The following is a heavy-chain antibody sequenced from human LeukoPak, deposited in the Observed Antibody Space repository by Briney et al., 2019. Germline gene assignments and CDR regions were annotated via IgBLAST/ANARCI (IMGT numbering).Heavy chain of an antibody. CDR2: ISRSGDTI. J-gene: IGHJ3*02. D-gene: IGHD2-2*01. Sequence: GGSLRLSCAASGFTFSSYEMNWVRQAPGKGLEWISYISRSGDTIYYADSVKGRFTISRDNAKNSLYLQMNSLRAEDTTIYYCAREGGYCSSVTCRAFDMWGEGTMVSVS. CDR3: AREGGYCSSVTCRAFDM. V-gene: IGHV3-48*03. CDR1: GFTFSSYE.